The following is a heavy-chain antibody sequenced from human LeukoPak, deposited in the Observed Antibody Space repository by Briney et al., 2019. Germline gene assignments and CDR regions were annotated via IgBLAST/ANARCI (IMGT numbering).Heavy chain of an antibody. CDR2: IYPGDSDT. CDR3: ARPGNMYYYDSSGYYHDAFDI. CDR1: GYIFTSYW. Sequence: KSGASLQISCKGSGYIFTSYWIGWVRQLPGKGLEWMGIIYPGDSDTRYSPSFQGQVTISADKSVSTAYLQWSSLKASDTAMYYCARPGNMYYYDSSGYYHDAFDIWGQGTMVTVSS. D-gene: IGHD3-22*01. J-gene: IGHJ3*02. V-gene: IGHV5-51*01.